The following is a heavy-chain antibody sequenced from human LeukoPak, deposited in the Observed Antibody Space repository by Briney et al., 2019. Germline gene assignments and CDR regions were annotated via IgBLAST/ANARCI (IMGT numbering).Heavy chain of an antibody. V-gene: IGHV6-1*01. J-gene: IGHJ3*02. Sequence: SQTLSLTCAISGDSVSSNSATWNWIRQSPSRGLEWLERTYYRSKWYNDYAVSVKSRITINPDTSKNQFSLQLNSVTPEDTAVYYCARGLLEDSSAPRARGLKRAFDIWGQGTMVTVSS. D-gene: IGHD3-22*01. CDR3: ARGLLEDSSAPRARGLKRAFDI. CDR2: TYYRSKWYN. CDR1: GDSVSSNSAT.